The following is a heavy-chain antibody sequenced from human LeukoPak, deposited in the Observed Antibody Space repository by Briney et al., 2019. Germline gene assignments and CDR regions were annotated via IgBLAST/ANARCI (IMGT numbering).Heavy chain of an antibody. J-gene: IGHJ6*03. CDR3: AKGRGWEASYYYYYMDV. D-gene: IGHD1-26*01. CDR1: GFSFSIHD. V-gene: IGHV3-23*01. CDR2: ISNSDNST. Sequence: GGSLRLSCAASGFSFSIHDMTWVRQAPGKGLEWVSTISNSDNSTYYADSVKGRFTFSRDNSKNTLYLQMNSLRAEDTAVYYCAKGRGWEASYYYYYMDVWGKGTTVTISS.